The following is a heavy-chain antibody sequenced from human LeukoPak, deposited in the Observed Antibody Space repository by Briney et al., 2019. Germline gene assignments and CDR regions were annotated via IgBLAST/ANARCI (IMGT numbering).Heavy chain of an antibody. Sequence: ASVKVSCKASGYTFTGYYMHWVRQAPGQGLEWMGWINPNSGGTNYAQKFQGRVTMTRDTSISTAYMELSRLRSDDTAAYYCARGDEVPMIVVVITGDYWGQGTLVTVSS. J-gene: IGHJ4*02. V-gene: IGHV1-2*02. D-gene: IGHD3-22*01. CDR3: ARGDEVPMIVVVITGDY. CDR2: INPNSGGT. CDR1: GYTFTGYY.